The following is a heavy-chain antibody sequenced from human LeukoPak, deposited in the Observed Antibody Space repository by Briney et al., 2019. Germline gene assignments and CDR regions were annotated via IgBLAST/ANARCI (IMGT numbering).Heavy chain of an antibody. CDR2: ISGSGGST. J-gene: IGHJ4*02. CDR1: GFTFSSYA. V-gene: IGHV3-23*01. CDR3: AKVVVVPAFYHYFDY. D-gene: IGHD2-2*01. Sequence: GGSLRLSCAASGFTFSSYAMSWVRQAPGKGLEWVSAISGSGGSTYYVDSVKGRFTISRDNSKNTLYLQMNSLRAEDTAVYYCAKVVVVPAFYHYFDYWGQGTLVTVSS.